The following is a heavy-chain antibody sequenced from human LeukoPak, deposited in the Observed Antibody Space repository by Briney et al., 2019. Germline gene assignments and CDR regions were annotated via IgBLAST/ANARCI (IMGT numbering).Heavy chain of an antibody. D-gene: IGHD5-12*01. V-gene: IGHV3-23*01. CDR1: GFTFSNYA. CDR3: ARYGLRDYYYYAMDV. Sequence: GGSLRLSCAASGFTFSNYAMSWVRQAPGKGLEWVSGISGSGASAFYADSVKGRFTISRDNAKNSLYLQMNSLRAEDTAVYYCARYGLRDYYYYAMDVWGQGTTVTVSS. J-gene: IGHJ6*02. CDR2: ISGSGASA.